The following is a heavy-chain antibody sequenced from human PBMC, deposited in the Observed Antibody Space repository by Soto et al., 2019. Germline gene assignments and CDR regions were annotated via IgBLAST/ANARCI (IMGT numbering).Heavy chain of an antibody. CDR3: ARAVKGYYYDSSGYFPFDY. V-gene: IGHV4-31*03. J-gene: IGHJ4*02. CDR1: GGSISSGGYY. Sequence: QVQLQESGPGLVKPSQTLSLTCTVSGGSISSGGYYWSWIRQHPGKGLEWIGYIYYSGSTYYNPSLKGRVTISVDTSKNQFSLKLSSVTAADTAVYYCARAVKGYYYDSSGYFPFDYWGQGTLVTVSS. CDR2: IYYSGST. D-gene: IGHD3-22*01.